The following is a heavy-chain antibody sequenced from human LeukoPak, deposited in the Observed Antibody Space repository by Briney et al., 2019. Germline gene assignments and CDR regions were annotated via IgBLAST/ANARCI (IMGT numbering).Heavy chain of an antibody. D-gene: IGHD6-6*01. CDR2: ISSSSSHI. Sequence: GGSLRLSCAASGFTFSSYSMNWVRQAPGKGLEWVSSISSSSSHIYYADSVTRRLPISRDNAKNSLYLQMNSLRAEDTAVYYCARLGIAAREEIDYWGQGTLVTVSS. CDR3: ARLGIAAREEIDY. V-gene: IGHV3-21*01. J-gene: IGHJ4*02. CDR1: GFTFSSYS.